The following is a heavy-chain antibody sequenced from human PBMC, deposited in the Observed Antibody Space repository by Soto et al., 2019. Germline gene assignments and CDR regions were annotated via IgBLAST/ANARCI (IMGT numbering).Heavy chain of an antibody. CDR2: INSDGTTI. D-gene: IGHD3-10*01. V-gene: IGHV3-74*01. J-gene: IGHJ3*02. CDR3: VRDRGYPDSFDI. Sequence: GGSLRLSCAASGFTFSSYWMHWVRQAPGKGLVWVSHINSDGTTIVYADSVKGRFTISRDNAKNTLYLQMNSLRVEDTAVYFCVRDRGYPDSFDIWGPGTLVTVSS. CDR1: GFTFSSYW.